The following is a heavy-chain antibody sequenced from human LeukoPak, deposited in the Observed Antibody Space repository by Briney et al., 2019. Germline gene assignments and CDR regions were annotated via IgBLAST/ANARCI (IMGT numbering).Heavy chain of an antibody. J-gene: IGHJ4*02. V-gene: IGHV3-15*01. CDR3: TTSYGGFFDY. CDR2: IKSKTGGGTT. Sequence: GGSLRLSCAASGFTFSNAWMNWVRQAPGKGLEWVGRIKSKTGGGTTDYAAPVKGRFTISRDDSKNTLYLQMNSLKTEDTAVYYCTTSYGGFFDYWGQGTLVTVSS. D-gene: IGHD4-23*01. CDR1: GFTFSNAW.